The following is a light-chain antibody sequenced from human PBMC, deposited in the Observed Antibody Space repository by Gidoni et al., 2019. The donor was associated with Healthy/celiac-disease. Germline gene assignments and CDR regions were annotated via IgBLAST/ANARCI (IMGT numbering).Light chain of an antibody. CDR3: QQYNNWPL. V-gene: IGKV3-15*01. CDR1: QIVSSN. CDR2: GAS. Sequence: EIVMTQSPATLSVAPGERATLSCRASQIVSSNLAWYQQKPGQAPRLLSYGASTRATGIPARFSGSGSGTDFTLTISSLQSADFAVYYCQQYNNWPLFGGGTKVEIK. J-gene: IGKJ4*01.